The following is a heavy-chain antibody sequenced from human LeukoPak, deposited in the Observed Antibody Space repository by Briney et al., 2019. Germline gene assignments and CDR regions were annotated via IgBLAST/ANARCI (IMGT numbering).Heavy chain of an antibody. J-gene: IGHJ4*02. Sequence: ASVKVSCKASGYTFTSYDINWVRQATGQGLEWMGWMNPNSGNTGYAQKFQGRVTMTRNTSISTAYMELSSLRSEDTAVYYCARGVRRAVAGQYYFDYRGQGTLVTVSS. CDR2: MNPNSGNT. D-gene: IGHD6-19*01. CDR3: ARGVRRAVAGQYYFDY. V-gene: IGHV1-8*01. CDR1: GYTFTSYD.